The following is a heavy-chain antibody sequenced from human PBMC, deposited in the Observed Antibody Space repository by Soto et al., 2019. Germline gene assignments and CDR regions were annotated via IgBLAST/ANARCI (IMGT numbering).Heavy chain of an antibody. D-gene: IGHD4-17*01. CDR1: GFTFSDYY. Sequence: WGSLTLSCAASGFTFSDYYMSWIRQAPGKGLEWVSHISSRSSYTNNADSVKGRFTISRDNAKNTLYLQMNRLGADDAAVYYCGRGHSLGDYIYGKFDCWGQGTLVTVSS. CDR2: ISSRSSYT. J-gene: IGHJ4*02. V-gene: IGHV3-11*06. CDR3: GRGHSLGDYIYGKFDC.